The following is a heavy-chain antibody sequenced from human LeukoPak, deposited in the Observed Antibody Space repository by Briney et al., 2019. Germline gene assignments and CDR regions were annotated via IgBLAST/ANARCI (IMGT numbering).Heavy chain of an antibody. CDR3: AKVGRQEYFDY. V-gene: IGHV3-9*01. CDR1: GFTFDDYG. Sequence: GGSLRLSCAASGFTFDDYGMSWVRQAPGKGLEWVSGISWNSGSIGYADSVKGRFTISRDNAKNSLYLQMNSLRAEDTALYYCAKVGRQEYFDYWGQGTLVTVSS. J-gene: IGHJ4*02. CDR2: ISWNSGSI. D-gene: IGHD3-16*01.